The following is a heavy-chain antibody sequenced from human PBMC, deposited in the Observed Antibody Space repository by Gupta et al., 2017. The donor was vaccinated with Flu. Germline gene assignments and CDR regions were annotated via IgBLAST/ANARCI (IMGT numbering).Heavy chain of an antibody. CDR1: FIGYY. Sequence: FIGYYLHWVRQAPGQGLEWMGRINPDSGGTDYAQKFQGRVTMTRDSSSTTAYMELSRLRFDDTAVYYCARVQGCDTVSCSTGGADYWGQGTQVTGSS. D-gene: IGHD3-16*01. V-gene: IGHV1-2*06. J-gene: IGHJ4*02. CDR2: INPDSGGT. CDR3: ARVQGCDTVSCSTGGADY.